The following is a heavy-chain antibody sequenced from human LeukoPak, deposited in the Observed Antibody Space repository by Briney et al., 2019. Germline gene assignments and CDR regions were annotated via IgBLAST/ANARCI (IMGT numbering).Heavy chain of an antibody. CDR3: AREYYDSSGYYPQDAFDI. V-gene: IGHV4-30-4*01. CDR1: GGSISSGDYY. CDR2: IYYSGST. J-gene: IGHJ3*02. Sequence: PSETLSLTCTVSGGSISSGDYYWSWIRQPPGKGLEWIGYIYYSGSTYYNPSLKSRVTISVDTSKNQFSLKLSSVTAADTAVYYCAREYYDSSGYYPQDAFDIWGQGTMVTVSS. D-gene: IGHD3-22*01.